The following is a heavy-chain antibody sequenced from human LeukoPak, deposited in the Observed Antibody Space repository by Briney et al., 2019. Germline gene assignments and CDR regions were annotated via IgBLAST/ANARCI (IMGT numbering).Heavy chain of an antibody. CDR1: EFTFSNYA. J-gene: IGHJ4*02. Sequence: GGSLRLSCEASEFTFSNYAMSWVRQAPGKGLEWVSIINNSGVHTSYADSVKGRFTISRDNPKNTLYLQMNSLRAEDTAVYYCAKAAYNYGPFDYWGQGTLVLVSS. V-gene: IGHV3-23*01. CDR2: INNSGVHT. D-gene: IGHD5-18*01. CDR3: AKAAYNYGPFDY.